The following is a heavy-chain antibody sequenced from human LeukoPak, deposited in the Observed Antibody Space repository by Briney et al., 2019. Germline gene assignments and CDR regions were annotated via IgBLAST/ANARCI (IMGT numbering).Heavy chain of an antibody. J-gene: IGHJ4*02. CDR1: GGPTSTSSTH. D-gene: IGHD6-19*01. CDR2: IYYSGST. V-gene: IGHV4-39*01. CDR3: VTALTRDSSGWYVIDY. Sequence: PSETLSLTCTVSGGPTSTSSTHWGWVRQPPGKELEWIGSIYYSGSTYYSPSLKSRVTISVDTSKNQFSLWLTSVTAADTAVYYCVTALTRDSSGWYVIDYWGQGTLVTVSS.